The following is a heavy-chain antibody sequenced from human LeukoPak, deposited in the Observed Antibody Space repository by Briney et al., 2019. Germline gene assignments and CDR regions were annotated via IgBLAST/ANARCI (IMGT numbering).Heavy chain of an antibody. V-gene: IGHV1-69*04. J-gene: IGHJ4*02. Sequence: SVKVSCKASGGTFSSYAISWVRQAPGQGLEWMGRIIPILGIANYAQKFQGRVTIAADKSASTAYMELSSLRSEDTAVYYCARTTDYGGNSDYFDYWGQGTLVTVSS. CDR2: IIPILGIA. CDR1: GGTFSSYA. CDR3: ARTTDYGGNSDYFDY. D-gene: IGHD4-23*01.